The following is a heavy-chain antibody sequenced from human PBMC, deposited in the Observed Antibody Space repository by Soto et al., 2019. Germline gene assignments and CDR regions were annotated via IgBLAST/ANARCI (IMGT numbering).Heavy chain of an antibody. CDR1: GYTFTSYP. CDR2: INAGNGDT. V-gene: IGHV1-3*01. CDR3: TRAPRGEN. Sequence: GGSVKVSCKASGYTFTSYPMHWVRQAPGQRLEWMGWINAGNGDTKYSQKFQDRVAITRDTSASTAYMELSSLRSEDTAVYYCTRAPRGENWGQGTLVTVSS. D-gene: IGHD2-21*01. J-gene: IGHJ1*01.